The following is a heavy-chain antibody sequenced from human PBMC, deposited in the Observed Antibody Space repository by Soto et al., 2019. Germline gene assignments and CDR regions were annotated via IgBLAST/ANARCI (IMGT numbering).Heavy chain of an antibody. CDR3: AKNRYVEWFIQTLDY. V-gene: IGHV3-30*18. D-gene: IGHD3-3*01. CDR2: MSYDGSNR. Sequence: PGGSLRLSCVGSRFSLSRYGMHWVRQAPGKGLEWLAVMSYDGSNRFYADSVRGRFTIFRDNSKNTVYLQMDSLRVEDTGTYFCAKNRYVEWFIQTLDYWGQGKPVTVSS. CDR1: RFSLSRYG. J-gene: IGHJ4*02.